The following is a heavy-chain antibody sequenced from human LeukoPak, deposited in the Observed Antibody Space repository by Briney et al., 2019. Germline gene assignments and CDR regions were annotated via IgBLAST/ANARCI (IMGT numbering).Heavy chain of an antibody. Sequence: ASVKVSCKASGGTFSSYAISWVRQAPGQGLEWMGGIIPIFGTANYAQKFQGRVTITTDESTSTAYMELSSLRSEDTAVYYCASIVVLTASFVDWYFDLWGRGTLLTVSS. CDR2: IIPIFGTA. V-gene: IGHV1-69*05. CDR3: ASIVVLTASFVDWYFDL. D-gene: IGHD2-21*02. J-gene: IGHJ2*01. CDR1: GGTFSSYA.